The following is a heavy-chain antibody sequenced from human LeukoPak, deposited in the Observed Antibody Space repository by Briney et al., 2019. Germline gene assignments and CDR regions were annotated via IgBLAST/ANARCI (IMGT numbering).Heavy chain of an antibody. CDR2: LSPDGCTS. J-gene: IGHJ4*02. CDR1: GFTFSSYW. D-gene: IGHD1-26*01. V-gene: IGHV3-74*01. CDR3: TRSPSLGGIYWGFDS. Sequence: PGGPLRLSCAASGFTFSSYWMHWVRQAPGKGLVWVSRLSPDGCTSIYADSVKGRFTVSRDNAKNTLYLEMNTLRADDTAVYYCTRSPSLGGIYWGFDSWGQGTLVTVSS.